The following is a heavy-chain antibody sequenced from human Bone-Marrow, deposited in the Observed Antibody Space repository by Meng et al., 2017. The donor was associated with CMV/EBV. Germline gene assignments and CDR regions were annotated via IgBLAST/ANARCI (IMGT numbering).Heavy chain of an antibody. CDR1: GFTFSSYA. CDR3: AKDTDWFDP. V-gene: IGHV3-30-3*01. Sequence: GGSLRLSCAASGFTFSSYAMHWVRQAPGKGLEWVAVISYDGSNKYYADSVKGRFTISRDNSKNTLYLQMNSLRAEDTAVYYRAKDTDWFDPWGQGTLVTVSS. D-gene: IGHD4-17*01. J-gene: IGHJ5*02. CDR2: ISYDGSNK.